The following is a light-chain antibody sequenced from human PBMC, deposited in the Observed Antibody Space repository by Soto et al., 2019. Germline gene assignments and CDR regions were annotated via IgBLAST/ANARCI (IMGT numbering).Light chain of an antibody. CDR3: VLYMGSGTGV. V-gene: IGLV8-61*01. CDR1: SGSVSTSYY. CDR2: STN. J-gene: IGLJ3*02. Sequence: QTVVTQEPSFSVSPGGTVTLTCGLSSGSVSTSYYPSWYQQTPGQAPRTLIYSTNTRSSGVPDRLSGSILGNKAALTITGAQADDESDYYCVLYMGSGTGVFGGGTKLTVL.